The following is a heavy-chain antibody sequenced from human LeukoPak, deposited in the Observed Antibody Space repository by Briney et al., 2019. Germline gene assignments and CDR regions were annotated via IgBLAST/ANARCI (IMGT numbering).Heavy chain of an antibody. V-gene: IGHV3-21*01. CDR2: ISSSSSYI. CDR1: GFTFSSYS. Sequence: PGGSLRLSCAASGFTFSSYSMNWVRQAPGKGLEWVSSISSSSSYIYYADSVKGRFTISRDNAKNSLYLQMNSLRAEDTAVYYCARSLRIAVAGTGPDYWGQGTLVTVSS. J-gene: IGHJ4*02. D-gene: IGHD6-19*01. CDR3: ARSLRIAVAGTGPDY.